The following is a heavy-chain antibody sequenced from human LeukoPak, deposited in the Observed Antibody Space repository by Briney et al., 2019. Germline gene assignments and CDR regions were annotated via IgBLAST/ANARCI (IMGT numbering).Heavy chain of an antibody. Sequence: GGSLRLSCAASGFTFSSYAVSWVRQAPGKGLEWVSAISGSGGSTYYADSVRGRFTISRGNSKNTLYLQMNSLRAEDTAVYYCAKSSQGYSEFDYWGQGTLVTVSS. CDR2: ISGSGGST. J-gene: IGHJ4*02. V-gene: IGHV3-23*01. CDR1: GFTFSSYA. D-gene: IGHD4-11*01. CDR3: AKSSQGYSEFDY.